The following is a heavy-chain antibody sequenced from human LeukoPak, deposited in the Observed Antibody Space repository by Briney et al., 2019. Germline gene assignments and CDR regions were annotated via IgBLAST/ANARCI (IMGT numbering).Heavy chain of an antibody. J-gene: IGHJ3*02. CDR3: ARDGALRDALDI. CDR1: GFTFSSYA. CDR2: ISRTNNYI. V-gene: IGHV3-21*01. D-gene: IGHD3-16*01. Sequence: TGGSLRLSCAASGFTFSSYAMSWVRQAPGKGLEWVSAISRTNNYIYYADSVKGRFTISRDDAKKSVYLQMNSLRAEDTAVYFCARDGALRDALDIWGQGTMVTVSS.